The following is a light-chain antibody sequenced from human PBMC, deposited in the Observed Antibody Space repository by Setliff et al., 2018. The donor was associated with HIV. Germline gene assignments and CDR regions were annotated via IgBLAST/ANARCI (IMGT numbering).Light chain of an antibody. J-gene: IGLJ1*01. CDR2: SDN. CDR1: SSNIGTNP. V-gene: IGLV1-44*01. CDR3: AAWDDSLNGQV. Sequence: QSVLTQPPSASGTPGQRITISCSGSSSNIGTNPVNWYQQVPGTAPKLLIYSDNQRPSGVPDRFSGSKSGTSASLAISGLQSEDEADYYCAAWDDSLNGQVFGTGTKVTVL.